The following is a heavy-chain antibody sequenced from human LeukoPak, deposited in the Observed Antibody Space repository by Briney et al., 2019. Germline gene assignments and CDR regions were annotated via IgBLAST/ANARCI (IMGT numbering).Heavy chain of an antibody. Sequence: PGGSLRLSCAASGFTFSSYGMHWVRHAPGKGLEWVAVIWYDGSNKYYADSVKGRFTISRDNSKNTLYLQMNSLRAEDTAVYYCAGYSGYDLADYFDYWGQGTLVTVSS. CDR2: IWYDGSNK. V-gene: IGHV3-33*01. CDR3: AGYSGYDLADYFDY. J-gene: IGHJ4*02. D-gene: IGHD5-12*01. CDR1: GFTFSSYG.